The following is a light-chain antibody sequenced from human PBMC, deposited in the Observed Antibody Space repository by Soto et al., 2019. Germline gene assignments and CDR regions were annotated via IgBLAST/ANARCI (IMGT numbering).Light chain of an antibody. CDR3: QESSSTWT. Sequence: VVLTQSPATLSLSPGERASLSCRASQSVSSYLAWYQQKPGQAPRLLIYDASNRATGIPARFSGSGSGTHFTLTISGLQPEDFATYYCQESSSTWTFGQGTKVDIK. CDR1: QSVSSY. CDR2: DAS. V-gene: IGKV3-11*01. J-gene: IGKJ1*01.